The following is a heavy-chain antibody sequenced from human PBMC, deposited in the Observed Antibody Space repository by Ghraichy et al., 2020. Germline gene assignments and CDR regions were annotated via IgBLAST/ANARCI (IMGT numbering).Heavy chain of an antibody. Sequence: GGSLRLSCAASGFTFSSYSMNWVRQAPGKGLEWVSYITTSSNTIHYADSVKGRFTISRDNAKNSLYLQMNSLRDEDTAVYYCPRNTVLAGYWGLDGLDVWGQGTTVTVSS. CDR2: ITTSSNTI. V-gene: IGHV3-48*02. CDR3: PRNTVLAGYWGLDGLDV. D-gene: IGHD3-9*01. CDR1: GFTFSSYS. J-gene: IGHJ6*02.